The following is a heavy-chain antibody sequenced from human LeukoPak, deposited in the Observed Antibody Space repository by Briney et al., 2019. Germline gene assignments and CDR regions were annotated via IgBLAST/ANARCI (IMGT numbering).Heavy chain of an antibody. V-gene: IGHV3-74*01. CDR3: ARVLVGGYWFDP. CDR1: GFTFSSYW. CDR2: INPDGGTT. D-gene: IGHD3-16*01. J-gene: IGHJ5*02. Sequence: PGGSLRLSCEASGFTFSSYWMHWARQAPGKGLMWVSRINPDGGTTSYAGSVKGRFTISRDNAKNTLYLQMNSLTAEDTALYYCARVLVGGYWFDPWGQGTLVTVSS.